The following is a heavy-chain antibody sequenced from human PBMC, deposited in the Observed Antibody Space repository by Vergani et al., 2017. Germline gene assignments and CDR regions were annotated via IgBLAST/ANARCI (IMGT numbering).Heavy chain of an antibody. CDR2: IKQDGSEK. V-gene: IGHV3-7*01. CDR1: GFTFSSYW. CDR3: ARDRTDIVLMVYAMYYFDY. J-gene: IGHJ4*02. Sequence: EVQLVESGGGLVQPGGSLRLSCAASGFTFSSYWMSWVRQAPGKGLEWVANIKQDGSEKYYVDSVKGRFTISRDNAKNSLYLQMNSLRAEDTAVYYCARDRTDIVLMVYAMYYFDYWGQGTLVTVSS. D-gene: IGHD2-8*01.